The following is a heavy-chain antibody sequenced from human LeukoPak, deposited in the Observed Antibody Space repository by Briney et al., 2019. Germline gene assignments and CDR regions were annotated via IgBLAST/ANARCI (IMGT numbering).Heavy chain of an antibody. Sequence: SETLSLTCAVYGGSFSGYFWTWIRQPPGKGLEWIGEINHSGSTNYNPSLKSRVTISVDMSKNQFSLKLSSVTAADTAVYYCARDGSGTGNDYWGQGTLVTVFS. D-gene: IGHD3-10*01. V-gene: IGHV4-34*01. CDR2: INHSGST. CDR1: GGSFSGYF. CDR3: ARDGSGTGNDY. J-gene: IGHJ4*02.